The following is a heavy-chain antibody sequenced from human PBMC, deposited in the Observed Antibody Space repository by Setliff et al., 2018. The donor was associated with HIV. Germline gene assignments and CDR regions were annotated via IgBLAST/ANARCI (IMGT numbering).Heavy chain of an antibody. J-gene: IGHJ4*02. V-gene: IGHV3-74*01. CDR2: IDSDESTT. CDR1: GFNFRSYS. Sequence: GGSLRLSCLGSGFNFRSYSMHWVRQAPGKGLVWVARIDSDESTTISADSVKGRFTISRDNAKNTLFLQMNRLPVEETAVYYCATIWMRGAYFDYWGQGTLVSVSS. CDR3: ATIWMRGAYFDY. D-gene: IGHD3-3*01.